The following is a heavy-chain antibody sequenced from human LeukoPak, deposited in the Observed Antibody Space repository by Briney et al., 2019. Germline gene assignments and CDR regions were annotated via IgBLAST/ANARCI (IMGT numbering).Heavy chain of an antibody. CDR2: ISSNGGST. CDR1: GFTFSSYA. V-gene: IGHV3-64*04. J-gene: IGHJ4*02. Sequence: GGSLRLSCSASGFTFSSYAMHWVRQAPGKGLEYVSAISSNGGSTYYADSVKGRFTISRGNSQNTLYLQMNSLRAEDTAVYYCAREVAASGLGYFDYWGQGTLVTVSS. CDR3: AREVAASGLGYFDY. D-gene: IGHD3-16*01.